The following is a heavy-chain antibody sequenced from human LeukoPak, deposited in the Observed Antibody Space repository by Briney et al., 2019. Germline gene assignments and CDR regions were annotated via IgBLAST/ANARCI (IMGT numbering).Heavy chain of an antibody. CDR2: ISWNSGSV. Sequence: PGGSLRLSCAASGFTFDDYAMHWVRQAPGKGLEWVSGISWNSGSVGYADSVKGRFTISRDNAKNSLYLQMNSLRAEDTALYYCAKDIGGGGDNWFDPWGQGTLVTVSS. D-gene: IGHD3-16*01. V-gene: IGHV3-9*01. J-gene: IGHJ5*02. CDR3: AKDIGGGGDNWFDP. CDR1: GFTFDDYA.